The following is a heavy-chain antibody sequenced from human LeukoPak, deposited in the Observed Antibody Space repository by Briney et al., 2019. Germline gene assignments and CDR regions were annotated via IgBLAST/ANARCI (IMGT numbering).Heavy chain of an antibody. D-gene: IGHD6-13*01. V-gene: IGHV4-59*08. CDR1: GGSISSYY. CDR2: IYYSGST. Sequence: SETLSLTCTVSGGSISSYYWSWIRQPPGKGLEWIGYIYYSGSTNYNPSLKNRVTISVDTSKNQFSLKLSSVTAADTAVYYCARHPDSSSWYPYLTNYGMDVWGQGTTVTVSS. J-gene: IGHJ6*02. CDR3: ARHPDSSSWYPYLTNYGMDV.